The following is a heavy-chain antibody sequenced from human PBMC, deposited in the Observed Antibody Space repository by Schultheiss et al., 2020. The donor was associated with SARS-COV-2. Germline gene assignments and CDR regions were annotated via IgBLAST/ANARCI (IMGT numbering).Heavy chain of an antibody. Sequence: GESLKISCAASGFTFSSYWMHWVRQAPGKGLEWVSAISGSGGSTYYADSVKGRFTISRDNSKNTLYLQMNSLRAEDTAVYYCATLPEGVYAIHFDYWGQGTLVTVSS. CDR1: GFTFSSYW. D-gene: IGHD2-8*01. V-gene: IGHV3-23*01. CDR3: ATLPEGVYAIHFDY. CDR2: ISGSGGST. J-gene: IGHJ4*02.